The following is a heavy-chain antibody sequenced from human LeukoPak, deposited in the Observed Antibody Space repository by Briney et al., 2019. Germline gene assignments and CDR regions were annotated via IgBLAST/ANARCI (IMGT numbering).Heavy chain of an antibody. CDR3: ARRFPAAAGTAAVDY. CDR1: GFTFSSYA. Sequence: GGSLRLFCAASGFTFSSYAMSWVRQAPGKGLEWVSAISGSGGSTYYADSVKGRFTISRDNSKNTLYLQMNSLRAEDTAVYYCARRFPAAAGTAAVDYWGQGTLVTVSS. D-gene: IGHD6-13*01. V-gene: IGHV3-23*01. CDR2: ISGSGGST. J-gene: IGHJ4*02.